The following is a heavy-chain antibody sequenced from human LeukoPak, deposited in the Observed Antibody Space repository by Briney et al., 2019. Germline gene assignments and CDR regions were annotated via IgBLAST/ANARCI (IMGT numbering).Heavy chain of an antibody. J-gene: IGHJ3*02. Sequence: PSEALSLTCAVSGYSISSGYYWGWIRQPPGKGLEWIGSTYHSGSTYYNPSLKSRVTISVDTSKNQFSLKLSSVTAADTAVYYCARLLTGDAFDIWGQGTMVTVSS. V-gene: IGHV4-38-2*01. CDR1: GYSISSGYY. CDR3: ARLLTGDAFDI. D-gene: IGHD7-27*01. CDR2: TYHSGST.